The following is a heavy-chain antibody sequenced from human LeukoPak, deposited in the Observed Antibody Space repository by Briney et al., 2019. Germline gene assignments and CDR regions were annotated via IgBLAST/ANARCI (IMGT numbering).Heavy chain of an antibody. Sequence: GGSLRLSCAASGFSLSNYWVTWVRQAPVTGLEWVANINPGGTETYYVEPVKGRFTISRDNAKNLVYLQMNSLRAEDSAVYHCGRFGYVAGVDLWGQGTLVTVSS. D-gene: IGHD6-19*01. V-gene: IGHV3-7*01. CDR1: GFSLSNYW. CDR3: GRFGYVAGVDL. J-gene: IGHJ4*02. CDR2: INPGGTET.